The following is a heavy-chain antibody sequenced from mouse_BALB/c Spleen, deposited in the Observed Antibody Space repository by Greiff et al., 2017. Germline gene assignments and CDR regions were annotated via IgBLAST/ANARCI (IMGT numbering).Heavy chain of an antibody. CDR2: ISSGGSYT. D-gene: IGHD2-10*01. J-gene: IGHJ2*01. V-gene: IGHV5-6-4*01. Sequence: EVHLVESGGGLVKPGGSLKLSCAASGFTFSSYTMSWVRQTPEKRLEWVATISSGGSYTYYPDSVKGRFTISRDNAKNTLYLQMSSLKSEDTAMYYCTRDPSYGHFDYWGQVTTLTVSS. CDR3: TRDPSYGHFDY. CDR1: GFTFSSYT.